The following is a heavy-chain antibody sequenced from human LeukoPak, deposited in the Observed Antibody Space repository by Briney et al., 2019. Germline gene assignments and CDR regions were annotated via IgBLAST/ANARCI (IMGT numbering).Heavy chain of an antibody. CDR1: GYXFTSYY. V-gene: IGHV1-46*01. J-gene: IGHJ4*02. Sequence: VNVSXXASGYXFTSYYMHWVRQAPGQGLEWMGIINPSGGSTSYAQKFQGRVTMTRDTSTSTVYMELSSLRSEDTAVYYCARDHCSGGSCPAYYFDYWGQGTLVTVSS. D-gene: IGHD2-15*01. CDR2: INPSGGST. CDR3: ARDHCSGGSCPAYYFDY.